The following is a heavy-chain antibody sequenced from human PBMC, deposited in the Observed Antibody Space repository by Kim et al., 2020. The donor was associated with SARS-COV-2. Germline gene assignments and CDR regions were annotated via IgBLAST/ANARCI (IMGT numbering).Heavy chain of an antibody. CDR2: IYYSGCT. CDR1: GGSISSSSYY. D-gene: IGHD3-16*01. CDR3: AGGGGGTQPFDY. Sequence: SETLSLTCTVSGGSISSSSYYWGWIRQPPGKGLEWIGCIYYSGCTYYNPSLKSRVTISEDTSQNQFSLKLSTLTAADTAEYYCAGGGGGTQPFDYWGQGTQVNLSS. V-gene: IGHV4-39*01. J-gene: IGHJ4*02.